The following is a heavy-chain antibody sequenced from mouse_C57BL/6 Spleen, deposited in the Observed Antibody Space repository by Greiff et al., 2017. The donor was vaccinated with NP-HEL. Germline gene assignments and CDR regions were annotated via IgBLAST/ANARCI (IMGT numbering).Heavy chain of an antibody. V-gene: IGHV1-82*01. CDR3: AREGYSNWGYFDV. CDR2: IYPGDGDT. D-gene: IGHD2-5*01. J-gene: IGHJ1*03. Sequence: QVQLQQSGPELVKPGASVKIPCKASGYAFSSSWMNWVKQRPGKGLEWIGRIYPGDGDTNYNGKFKGKATLTADKSSSTAYMQLSSLTSEDSAVYFCAREGYSNWGYFDVWGTGTTVTVSS. CDR1: GYAFSSSW.